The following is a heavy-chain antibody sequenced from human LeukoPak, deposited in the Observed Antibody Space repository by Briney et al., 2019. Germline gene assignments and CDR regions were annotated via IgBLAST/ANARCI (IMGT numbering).Heavy chain of an antibody. D-gene: IGHD3-10*01. CDR1: GGSFSGYY. CDR3: ARTNYYGSGSYYGY. J-gene: IGHJ4*02. V-gene: IGHV4-34*01. CDR2: INHSGST. Sequence: SETLSLTCAVYGGSFSGYYWSWIRQPPGKGLEWIGEINHSGSTNYNPSLKSRVTISVDTSKNQFSLKLSSVTAADTAVYYCARTNYYGSGSYYGYWGQGTLVTVSS.